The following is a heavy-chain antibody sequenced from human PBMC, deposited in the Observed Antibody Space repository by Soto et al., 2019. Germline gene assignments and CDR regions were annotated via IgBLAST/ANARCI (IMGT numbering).Heavy chain of an antibody. CDR3: ARAPLSSLSYFGYSDF. V-gene: IGHV4-30-4*01. J-gene: IGHJ4*02. CDR1: GASIRSGDSY. D-gene: IGHD3-22*01. CDR2: SHYTGGT. Sequence: QVQLQESGPGLVRPSETLSLTCTVSGASIRSGDSYWSWIRQPPGKGLEWIGHSHYTGGTYYSPFIESRLTISLDTSKNQFSLNLKSVTAADTAVYYCARAPLSSLSYFGYSDFWGQGTLVTVSS.